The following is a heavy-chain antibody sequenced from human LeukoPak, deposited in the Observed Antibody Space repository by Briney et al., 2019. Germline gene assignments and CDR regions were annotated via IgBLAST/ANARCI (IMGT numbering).Heavy chain of an antibody. CDR3: ARARPYDSSGYYYRQPYYFDY. V-gene: IGHV3-11*01. J-gene: IGHJ4*02. CDR1: GFTFSDYY. D-gene: IGHD3-22*01. Sequence: PGGSLRLSCAASGFTFSDYYMSWIRQAPGKGLQWVSYISFSGNTIYYADSVKGRFTISRDNAKNSLYLQMNSLRDEDTAVYYCARARPYDSSGYYYRQPYYFDYWGQGTLVTVSS. CDR2: ISFSGNTI.